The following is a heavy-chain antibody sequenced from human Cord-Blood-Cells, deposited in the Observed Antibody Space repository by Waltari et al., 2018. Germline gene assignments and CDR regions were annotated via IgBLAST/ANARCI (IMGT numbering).Heavy chain of an antibody. Sequence: QLQLQESGPGLVKPSETLSLTCTVPGGSISSSSYYWGWIRQPTGKGLEWLGSIYYSGSTYYNPSLKSRVTISVDTSKNQFSLKLSSVTAADTAVYYCARLGRLRFLEWLPRDYYYYYYMDVWGKGTTVTVSS. D-gene: IGHD3-3*01. V-gene: IGHV4-39*01. CDR1: GGSISSSSYY. J-gene: IGHJ6*03. CDR2: IYYSGST. CDR3: ARLGRLRFLEWLPRDYYYYYYMDV.